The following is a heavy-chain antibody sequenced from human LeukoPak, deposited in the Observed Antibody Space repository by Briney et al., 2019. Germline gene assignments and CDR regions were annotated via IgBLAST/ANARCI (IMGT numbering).Heavy chain of an antibody. CDR2: IRYDGSNK. CDR1: GFIFSSYG. Sequence: PAGGSLRLSCAASGFIFSSYGMHWVRQAPGKGLEWMAFIRYDGSNKYYADSVKGRFTISRDNSKNTLYLQMNSLRAEDTAVYYCAKDRGCSSTSCYFTIFGTQMGGEMDVWGKGTTVTVSS. CDR3: AKDRGCSSTSCYFTIFGTQMGGEMDV. J-gene: IGHJ6*04. V-gene: IGHV3-30*02. D-gene: IGHD2-2*01.